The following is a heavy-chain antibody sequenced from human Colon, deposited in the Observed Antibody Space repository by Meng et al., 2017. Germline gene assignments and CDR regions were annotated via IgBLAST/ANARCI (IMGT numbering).Heavy chain of an antibody. J-gene: IGHJ4*02. CDR2: TSDIGTP. Sequence: QVQLQESGPGLVKPSGTLSLTCPVTGGSISSSNWWSWVRQPQGKGLAWVGETSDIGTPLPNPSLTSRVTIYIDESKSQFSLNLRSVTVADTGVYYCARGGLTLFHSWGQGTLVTVSS. CDR3: ARGGLTLFHS. CDR1: GGSISSSNW. V-gene: IGHV4-4*02.